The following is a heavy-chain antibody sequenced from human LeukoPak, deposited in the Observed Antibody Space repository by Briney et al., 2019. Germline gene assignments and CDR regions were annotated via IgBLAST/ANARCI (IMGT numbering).Heavy chain of an antibody. CDR3: ARGTRWLQPYYFDY. CDR1: GYTFTGYY. CDR2: INPNSGGT. D-gene: IGHD5-24*01. J-gene: IGHJ4*02. V-gene: IGHV1-2*02. Sequence: ASVKVSCKASGYTFTGYYMHWVRQAPGQGLEWMGWINPNSGGTNYAQKFQGRVTMTRDTSISAAYMELSRLRSDDTAVYYCARGTRWLQPYYFDYWGQGTLVTVSS.